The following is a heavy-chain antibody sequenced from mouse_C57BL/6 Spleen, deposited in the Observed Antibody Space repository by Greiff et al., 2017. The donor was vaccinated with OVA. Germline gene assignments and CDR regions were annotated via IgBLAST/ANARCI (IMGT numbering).Heavy chain of an antibody. Sequence: QVQLKQSGAELVMPGASVKLSCKASGYTFTSYWMHWVKQRPGQGLEWIGEIDPSDSYTNYNQKFKGKSTLTVDKSSSTAYMQLSSLTSEDSAVYYCARGGGYDYWGQGTTLTVSS. V-gene: IGHV1-69*01. CDR2: IDPSDSYT. CDR3: ARGGGYDY. D-gene: IGHD2-2*01. CDR1: GYTFTSYW. J-gene: IGHJ2*01.